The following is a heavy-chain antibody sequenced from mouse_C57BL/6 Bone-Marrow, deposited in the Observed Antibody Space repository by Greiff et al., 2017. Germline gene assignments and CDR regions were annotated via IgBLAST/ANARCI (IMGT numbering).Heavy chain of an antibody. V-gene: IGHV1-82*01. CDR3: ARGGTEVYFDY. D-gene: IGHD2-14*01. CDR2: IYPGDGDT. Sequence: VQLQQSGPELVKPGASVKISCKASGYAFSSSWMNWVKQRPGKGLEWIGRIYPGDGDTNYNGKFKGKATLTADKSSSTAYMQLSSLTSEDSAVYFCARGGTEVYFDYWGKGTSLTVSS. J-gene: IGHJ2*02. CDR1: GYAFSSSW.